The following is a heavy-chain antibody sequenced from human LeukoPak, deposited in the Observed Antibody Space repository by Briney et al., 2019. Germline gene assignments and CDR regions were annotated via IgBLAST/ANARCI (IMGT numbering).Heavy chain of an antibody. D-gene: IGHD6-25*01. CDR2: INVHNGNT. Sequence: ASVKVSCKASGYTFSSYGISWVRQAPGQGLEWMGWINVHNGNTKYTQKFQGRVTMITDTSTSTAYMELRGLRSDDTAVYYCARDLLLYSSGWTGFFDYWGQGTLVTVSS. J-gene: IGHJ4*02. V-gene: IGHV1-18*01. CDR1: GYTFSSYG. CDR3: ARDLLLYSSGWTGFFDY.